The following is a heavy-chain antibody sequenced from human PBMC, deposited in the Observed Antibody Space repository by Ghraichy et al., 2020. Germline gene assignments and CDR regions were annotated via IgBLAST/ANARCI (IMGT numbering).Heavy chain of an antibody. CDR2: MYYTGSP. Sequence: SETLSLTCAVSGASVSSGHFYWSWIRQPPGKGLELIGYMYYTGSPNYNPALKSRVTISIDTSRNQFSLTLTSVTAADTAIYYCARADYGDPFDPWGQGILVTVSS. CDR1: GASVSSGHFY. J-gene: IGHJ5*02. D-gene: IGHD4-17*01. CDR3: ARADYGDPFDP. V-gene: IGHV4-61*01.